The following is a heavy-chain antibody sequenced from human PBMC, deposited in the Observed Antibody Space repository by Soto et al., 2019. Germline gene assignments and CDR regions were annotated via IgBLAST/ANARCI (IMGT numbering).Heavy chain of an antibody. D-gene: IGHD4-17*01. CDR3: ARRLLDYGDYYYGMDV. J-gene: IGHJ6*02. V-gene: IGHV3-49*04. CDR2: IRTKPYGGTT. CDR1: GFIFVDYA. Sequence: GWALRLSCTSSGFIFVDYAMSWVRQAPGKGLEWVGFIRTKPYGGTTDYAESVKGRFTITRDDLKSIAYLQMDSMKSDDTAVYYCARRLLDYGDYYYGMDVWGQGTTVTVSS.